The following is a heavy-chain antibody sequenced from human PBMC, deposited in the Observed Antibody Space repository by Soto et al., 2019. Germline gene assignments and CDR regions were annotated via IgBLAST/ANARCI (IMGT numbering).Heavy chain of an antibody. Sequence: QVQLQESGPGLVRPSGTLSLTCAVSGGSISSDNWWGWVRQPPGKGLEWIGEIYHTGITNYNPSLKSRVIMSVDKSKNQFSLRLTSVTAADTAVFYCARFGSPSLLLAELATYYFDYWGQGILVTVSS. CDR1: GGSISSDNW. D-gene: IGHD3-16*01. CDR3: ARFGSPSLLLAELATYYFDY. CDR2: IYHTGIT. J-gene: IGHJ4*02. V-gene: IGHV4-4*02.